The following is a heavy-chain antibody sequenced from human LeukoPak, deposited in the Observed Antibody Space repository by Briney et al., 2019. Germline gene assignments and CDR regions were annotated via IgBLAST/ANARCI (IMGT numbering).Heavy chain of an antibody. Sequence: ASVKVSCKASGYTFTGYYMHWVRQAPGQGLEWMGWINPNSGGTNYAQKFQGRVTMTRDTSISTAYMELSRLRSDDTAVYYCAGDYYDSIPGAFDIWGRGTMVTVSS. CDR2: INPNSGGT. CDR3: AGDYYDSIPGAFDI. CDR1: GYTFTGYY. J-gene: IGHJ3*02. V-gene: IGHV1-2*02. D-gene: IGHD3-22*01.